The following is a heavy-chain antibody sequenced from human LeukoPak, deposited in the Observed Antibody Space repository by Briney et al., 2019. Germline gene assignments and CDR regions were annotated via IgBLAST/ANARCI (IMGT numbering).Heavy chain of an antibody. J-gene: IGHJ4*02. CDR2: IYYSGST. Sequence: SETLSLACTVSGGSISSSSYYWGWIRQPPGKGLEWIGSIYYSGSTYYNPSLKSRVTISVDTSKNQFSLKLSSVTAADTAVYYCARQGIRGQRLVHFDYWGPGTLVTVSS. CDR1: GGSISSSSYY. CDR3: ARQGIRGQRLVHFDY. V-gene: IGHV4-39*01. D-gene: IGHD6-13*01.